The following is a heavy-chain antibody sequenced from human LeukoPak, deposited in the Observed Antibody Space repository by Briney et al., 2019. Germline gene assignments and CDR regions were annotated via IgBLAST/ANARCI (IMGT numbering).Heavy chain of an antibody. CDR3: TRATGWYPDY. D-gene: IGHD6-19*01. J-gene: IGHJ4*02. V-gene: IGHV3-7*01. CDR1: GFSFSNYW. Sequence: AGGSLRLSCAASGFSFSNYWMSWVRQAPGKGLEWVANIKHDGIEMNYADSAKGRFTISRDNAKNSLYLQMTSLRAEDTALYYSTRATGWYPDYWGQGTLITVSS. CDR2: IKHDGIEM.